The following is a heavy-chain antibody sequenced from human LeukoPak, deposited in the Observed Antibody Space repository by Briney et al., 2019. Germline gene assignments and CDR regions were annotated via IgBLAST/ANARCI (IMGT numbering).Heavy chain of an antibody. J-gene: IGHJ4*02. CDR1: GVTFSTDW. CDR2: INGDGTST. V-gene: IGHV3-74*01. CDR3: ARSTYPKLDS. D-gene: IGHD3-16*01. Sequence: GGSLRLSCAVSGVTFSTDWMHWVRQAPGKGLVWISRINGDGTSTNYADSVKGRFTISRDNAKNALYLEMKSLRAEDTAVYFCARSTYPKLDSWGQGTLVTVSS.